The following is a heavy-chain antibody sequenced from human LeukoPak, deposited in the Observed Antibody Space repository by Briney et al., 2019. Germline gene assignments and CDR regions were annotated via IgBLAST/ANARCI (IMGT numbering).Heavy chain of an antibody. D-gene: IGHD3-3*01. V-gene: IGHV4-61*02. CDR3: ARTNRAIFGVVTATHMDV. CDR2: IYTSGST. CDR1: GGSISSGSYY. J-gene: IGHJ6*03. Sequence: SQTLSLTCTVSGGSISSGSYYWSWIRQPAGKGLEWIGRIYTSGSTNYNPSLKGRVTISVDTSKNQFSLKLSSVTAADTAVYYCARTNRAIFGVVTATHMDVWGKGTTVTVSS.